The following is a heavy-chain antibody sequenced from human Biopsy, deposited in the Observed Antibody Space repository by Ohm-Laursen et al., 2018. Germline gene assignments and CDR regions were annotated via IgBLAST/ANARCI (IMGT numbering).Heavy chain of an antibody. CDR3: ARHPTGFWFDP. Sequence: GTLSLTCTVSGGSVSSNVAYWAWIRQPPGKGLESIGSIFYSGITYYNPSLQSRVTMSVDTSKNQFSLNLISVTAADTAVYYCARHPTGFWFDPWGQGTLVIVSS. CDR1: GGSVSSNVAY. J-gene: IGHJ5*02. CDR2: IFYSGIT. V-gene: IGHV4-39*01.